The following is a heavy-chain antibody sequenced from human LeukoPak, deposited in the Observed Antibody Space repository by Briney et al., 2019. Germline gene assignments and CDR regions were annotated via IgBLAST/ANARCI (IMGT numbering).Heavy chain of an antibody. V-gene: IGHV5-51*01. J-gene: IGHJ4*02. Sequence: GEPLNISWKGSGYTFTSYWSAGVRQMPGKGLEWLVIIYLGDSDTRYSPSFKGQVTISADKSIRTAYLQWSSLKASDTAMYYCARHSHGDFDYWGQGTLVTVSS. D-gene: IGHD4-17*01. CDR2: IYLGDSDT. CDR1: GYTFTSYW. CDR3: ARHSHGDFDY.